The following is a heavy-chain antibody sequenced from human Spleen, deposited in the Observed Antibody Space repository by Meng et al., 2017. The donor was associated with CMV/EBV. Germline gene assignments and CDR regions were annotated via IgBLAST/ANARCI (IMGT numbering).Heavy chain of an antibody. D-gene: IGHD5-12*01. CDR1: GFTFTDYC. Sequence: KTSGFTFTDYCLHWLRQAPGQGIEWMGWVNPHSGGTNYAQRFQGRLTVARDAPINTAYMELNKLTYEDAAFYFCARSTRGYDPDFDHWGQGTLVTVSS. J-gene: IGHJ4*02. CDR2: VNPHSGGT. V-gene: IGHV1-2*02. CDR3: ARSTRGYDPDFDH.